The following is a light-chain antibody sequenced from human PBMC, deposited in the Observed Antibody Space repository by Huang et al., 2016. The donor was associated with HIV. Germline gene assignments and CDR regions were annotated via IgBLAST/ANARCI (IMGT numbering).Light chain of an antibody. CDR1: QDISTS. CDR3: QQLHDYPVT. Sequence: AVQLTQFPSSLSASVGGRVVITGRASQDISTSLAWYQQKPGMAPKRLITAGSKLQSGVSTRFSGDSAGAYFTLFITNVQPEDVATYYCQQLHDYPVTFGRGTRLDIK. J-gene: IGKJ5*01. V-gene: IGKV1D-13*01. CDR2: AGS.